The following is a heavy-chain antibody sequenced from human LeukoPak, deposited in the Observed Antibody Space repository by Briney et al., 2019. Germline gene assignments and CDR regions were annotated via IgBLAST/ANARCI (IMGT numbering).Heavy chain of an antibody. D-gene: IGHD5-18*01. CDR1: GFTFSSYG. Sequence: GGSLRLSCAASGFTFSSYGMSWVRQAPGKGLEWVSTISGSGGSTYYADSVKGRSTISRDNSKNTLYLQMNSLRAEDTAVYYCAKHSGPSGYSYGYYFDYWGQGTLVTVSS. J-gene: IGHJ4*02. CDR3: AKHSGPSGYSYGYYFDY. V-gene: IGHV3-23*01. CDR2: ISGSGGST.